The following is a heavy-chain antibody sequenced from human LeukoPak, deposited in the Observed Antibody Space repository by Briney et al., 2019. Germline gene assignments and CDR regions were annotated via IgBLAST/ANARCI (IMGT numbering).Heavy chain of an antibody. CDR1: GGSISSYY. D-gene: IGHD2-8*01. CDR3: ASLVLYQGAFDI. V-gene: IGHV4-59*01. CDR2: TYYSGST. Sequence: SETLSLTCTVSGGSISSYYWSWIRQPPGKGLEWIGYTYYSGSTNYNPSLKSRVTISVDTSKNQFSLKLSSVTAADTAVYYCASLVLYQGAFDIWGQGTMVTVSS. J-gene: IGHJ3*02.